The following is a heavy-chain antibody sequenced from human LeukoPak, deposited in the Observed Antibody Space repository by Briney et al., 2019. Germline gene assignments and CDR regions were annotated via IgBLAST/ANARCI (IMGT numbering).Heavy chain of an antibody. CDR3: ARDGLATVANWFDP. D-gene: IGHD4-23*01. Sequence: GGSLRLSCAASGFTFSSYGMSWVRQAPGKGLEWVSSISSSSSYIYYADSVKGRFTSSRDNAKNSLYLQMNSLGAEDTAVYYCARDGLATVANWFDPWGQGTLVTVSS. CDR2: ISSSSSYI. V-gene: IGHV3-21*01. CDR1: GFTFSSYG. J-gene: IGHJ5*02.